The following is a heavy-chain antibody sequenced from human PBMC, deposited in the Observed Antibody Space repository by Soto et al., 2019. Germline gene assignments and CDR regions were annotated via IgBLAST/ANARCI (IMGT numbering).Heavy chain of an antibody. Sequence: ASVKVSCKASGYTFTSYAMHWVRQAPGQRLEWMGWINAGNGNTKYSQKFQGRVTITRDTSASTAYMELSSLRSEDTAVYYCARDGIPTIVVVPAAIGYDFWSGYLTGDYWGQGTLVTVSS. CDR1: GYTFTSYA. CDR2: INAGNGNT. CDR3: ARDGIPTIVVVPAAIGYDFWSGYLTGDY. J-gene: IGHJ4*02. D-gene: IGHD2-2*01. V-gene: IGHV1-3*01.